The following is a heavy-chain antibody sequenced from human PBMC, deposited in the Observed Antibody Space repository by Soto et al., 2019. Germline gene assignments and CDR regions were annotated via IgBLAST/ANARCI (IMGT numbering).Heavy chain of an antibody. V-gene: IGHV3-30*18. D-gene: IGHD3-10*01. CDR1: RFTFFIIG. J-gene: IGHJ6*02. CDR3: AKEVLWFGELSSGMDV. CDR2: IPYDGSNK. Sequence: SLILSSASPRFTFFIIGVHRVRHAPGKGLEWVAVIPYDGSNKYYADSVKGRFTISRDNSKNTLYLQMNSLRAEDTAVYYCAKEVLWFGELSSGMDVWGQGT.